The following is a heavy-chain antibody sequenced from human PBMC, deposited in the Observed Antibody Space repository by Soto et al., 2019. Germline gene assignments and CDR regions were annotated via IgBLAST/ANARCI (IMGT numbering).Heavy chain of an antibody. J-gene: IGHJ4*02. CDR1: GFTFNSYN. V-gene: IGHV3-21*01. CDR2: ISSSSSYI. D-gene: IGHD6-13*01. Sequence: LRLSCAASGFTFNSYNMNWVRQAPGEGLEWVSSISSSSSYIYYADSVKGRFTISRDNAKNSLYLQMNSLRAEDTAVYYCARSPRAAAAGTGYWGQGTLVTVSS. CDR3: ARSPRAAAAGTGY.